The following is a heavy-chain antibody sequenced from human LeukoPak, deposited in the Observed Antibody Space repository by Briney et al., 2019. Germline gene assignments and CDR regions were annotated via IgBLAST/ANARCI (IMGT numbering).Heavy chain of an antibody. CDR2: IYSSETT. Sequence: SETLSLTCTVSGGSITGYHWSWLRQPPGKGLEWFGYIYSSETTNYKPSLKSRVTISVDTSKNQFSLMLPSVTAADTAIYYCARRNDFDIWGQGTMVTVSS. CDR1: GGSITGYH. V-gene: IGHV4-4*08. CDR3: ARRNDFDI. J-gene: IGHJ3*02.